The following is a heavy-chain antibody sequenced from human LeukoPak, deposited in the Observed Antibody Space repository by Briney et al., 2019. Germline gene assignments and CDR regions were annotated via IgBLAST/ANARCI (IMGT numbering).Heavy chain of an antibody. CDR1: GGSFSGYY. D-gene: IGHD4-23*01. CDR3: AREGLGNYYYYYGMDV. V-gene: IGHV4-34*01. J-gene: IGHJ6*02. CDR2: INHSGST. Sequence: PSETLSLTCAAYGGSFSGYYWSWIRQPPGKGLEWIGEINHSGSTNYNPSLKSRVTISVDTSKNQFSLKLSSVTAADTAVYYCAREGLGNYYYYYGMDVWGQGTTVTVSS.